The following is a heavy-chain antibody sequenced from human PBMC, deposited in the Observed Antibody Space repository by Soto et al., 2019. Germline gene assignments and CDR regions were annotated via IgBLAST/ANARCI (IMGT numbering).Heavy chain of an antibody. CDR2: IYSGGST. D-gene: IGHD3-10*01. CDR3: ARDRVDYYGSGSYYGPGYGMDV. V-gene: IGHV3-53*01. J-gene: IGHJ6*02. CDR1: GFTVSSNY. Sequence: GGSLRLSCAASGFTVSSNYMSWVRQAPGKGLEWVSVIYSGGSTYYADSVKGRFTISRDNSKNTLYLQMNSLRAEDTAVYYCARDRVDYYGSGSYYGPGYGMDVWGQGTTVTVSS.